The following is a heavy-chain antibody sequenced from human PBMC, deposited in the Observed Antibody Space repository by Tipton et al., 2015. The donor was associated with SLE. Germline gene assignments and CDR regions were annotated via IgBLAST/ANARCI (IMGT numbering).Heavy chain of an antibody. V-gene: IGHV4-59*04. CDR3: ARGPSMIVVVITFSFDY. D-gene: IGHD3-22*01. J-gene: IGHJ4*02. Sequence: LRLSCTVSGGSISSHYWSWIRQPPGKGLEWIGYIYYSGSTYYNPSLKSRVTISVDTSKNHFSLKLSSVTAADTAVYYCARGPSMIVVVITFSFDYWGQGTLVTVSS. CDR1: GGSISSHY. CDR2: IYYSGST.